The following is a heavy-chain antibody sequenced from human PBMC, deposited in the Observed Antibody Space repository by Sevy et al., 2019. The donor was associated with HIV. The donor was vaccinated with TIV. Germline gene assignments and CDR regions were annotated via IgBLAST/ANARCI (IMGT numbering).Heavy chain of an antibody. D-gene: IGHD3-3*01. Sequence: VGSLRLSCAASGFTFYSYAMHWVHQAPGKELEWVAIIASDGNNKYFADSVKGRFTISRDNSKNTLYLQVHSLRAEDTSVSYCARDQRGRYDFPGDYYYGMDVWGQGTTVTVSS. CDR2: IASDGNNK. J-gene: IGHJ6*02. CDR3: ARDQRGRYDFPGDYYYGMDV. CDR1: GFTFYSYA. V-gene: IGHV3-30*04.